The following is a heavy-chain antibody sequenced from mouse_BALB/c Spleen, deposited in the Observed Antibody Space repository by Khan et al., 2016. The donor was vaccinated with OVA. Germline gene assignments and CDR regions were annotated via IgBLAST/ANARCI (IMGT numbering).Heavy chain of an antibody. CDR1: GFSLTSYG. D-gene: IGHD2-13*01. Sequence: QVQLKQSGPGPVAPSQSLSITCTISGFSLTSYGVHWVRQPAGKGLEWLVVIWSDGRTTYNSALKSRLSISKDNSKNQVFLKANSLKTDDTDIYDCTIQDYPGYFDVWGAGTTVTSSA. V-gene: IGHV2-6-1*01. CDR3: TIQDYPGYFDV. CDR2: IWSDGRT. J-gene: IGHJ1*01.